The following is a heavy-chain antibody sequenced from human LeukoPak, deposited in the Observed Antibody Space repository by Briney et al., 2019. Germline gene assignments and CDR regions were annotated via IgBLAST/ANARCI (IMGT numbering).Heavy chain of an antibody. V-gene: IGHV3-74*01. CDR3: ARRAGAYSHPYDY. CDR1: GFTFSSYW. J-gene: IGHJ4*02. D-gene: IGHD4/OR15-4a*01. Sequence: PGGSLRLSCAASGFTFSSYWMHWVRHAPGKGLVWVSRITSDGSTTSYADSVKGRFTISRDNAKNTLYLQMNSLRAEDTAVYYCARRAGAYSHPYDYWGQGTLVTVSS. CDR2: ITSDGSTT.